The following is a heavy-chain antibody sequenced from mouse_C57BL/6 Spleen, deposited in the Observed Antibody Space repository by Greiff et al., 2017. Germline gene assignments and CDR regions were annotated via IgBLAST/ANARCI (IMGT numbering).Heavy chain of an antibody. V-gene: IGHV3-6*01. CDR3: AQIYYGNYVGY. Sequence: EVQLQQSGPGLVQPSQSLSLTCSVTGYSITSGYYWYWIRPFPGNKLEWMGYISYDGSNNYNPSLKNRISITRYTSKNQFFLKLNSVTTEDTATYYCAQIYYGNYVGYWGQCTTLTVSS. CDR1: GYSITSGYY. D-gene: IGHD2-1*01. J-gene: IGHJ2*01. CDR2: ISYDGSN.